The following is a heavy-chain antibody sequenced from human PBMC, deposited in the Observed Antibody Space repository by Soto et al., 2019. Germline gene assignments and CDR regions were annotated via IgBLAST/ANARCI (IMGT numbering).Heavy chain of an antibody. J-gene: IGHJ4*01. CDR3: ARLKRGYSYGSIIDF. CDR2: IFYSGST. V-gene: IGHV4-59*01. Sequence: PWETLSLTCTVSGDSIRNYYWSWIRQPPGKGLEYIGYIFYSGSTNYNPSLKSRVAISVDTSRNQFALKLRSVTAADTATYYCARLKRGYSYGSIIDFWGRGTLVTVSS. D-gene: IGHD5-18*01. CDR1: GDSIRNYY.